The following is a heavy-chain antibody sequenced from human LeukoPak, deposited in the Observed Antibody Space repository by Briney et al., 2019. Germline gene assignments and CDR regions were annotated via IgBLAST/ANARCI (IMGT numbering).Heavy chain of an antibody. Sequence: SETLSLTCTVSGGSISSSSYYWGWIRQPPGKGLEWIGSIYCSGSTYYNPSLKSRVTISVDTSKNQFSLKLSSVTAADTAVYYCARQGEFWSDPWGQGTLVTVSS. CDR2: IYCSGST. V-gene: IGHV4-39*01. CDR1: GGSISSSSYY. J-gene: IGHJ5*02. CDR3: ARQGEFWSDP.